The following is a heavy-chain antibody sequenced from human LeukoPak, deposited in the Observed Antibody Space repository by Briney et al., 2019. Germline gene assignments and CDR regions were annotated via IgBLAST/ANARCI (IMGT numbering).Heavy chain of an antibody. J-gene: IGHJ4*02. D-gene: IGHD6-13*01. V-gene: IGHV3-23*01. Sequence: PGGYLRLSCAASGFAYSNYVMTWVRQAPGKGLEWVACITDSVSITYSSDSVKGRFTISRDNSRKTLYLHMNRKRAEDKATYYCASAPGRSSKWYWEFESWGRGTMITVSS. CDR2: ITDSVSIT. CDR3: ASAPGRSSKWYWEFES. CDR1: GFAYSNYV.